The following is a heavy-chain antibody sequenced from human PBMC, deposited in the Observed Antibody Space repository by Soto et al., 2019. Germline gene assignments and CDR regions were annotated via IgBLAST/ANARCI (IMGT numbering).Heavy chain of an antibody. V-gene: IGHV3-23*01. CDR1: GFSLSSCA. D-gene: IGHD3-10*01. J-gene: IGHJ4*02. CDR3: AKDSLWFGELRLDD. Sequence: GTLRLSWGVSGFSLSSCAMTRVRRAPGKGLEWVSAISGSGGSKYYADSVKGRFNNSRDNSKKTLYLQMNSLRAEDTAVYYSAKDSLWFGELRLDDWGQGTLVTGSS. CDR2: ISGSGGSK.